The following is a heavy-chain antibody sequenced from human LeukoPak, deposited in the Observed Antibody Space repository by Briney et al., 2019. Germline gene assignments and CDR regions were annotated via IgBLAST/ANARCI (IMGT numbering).Heavy chain of an antibody. CDR2: IYYSGST. D-gene: IGHD3-16*01. V-gene: IGHV4-59*12. CDR1: GGSISSYY. Sequence: SETLSLTCTVSGGSISSYYWSWIRQPPGKGLEWIGYIYYSGSTNYNPSLKSRVTISVDTSKNQFSLKLSSVTAADTAVYYCAGSAVVLFSIDYWGQGTLVTVSS. CDR3: AGSAVVLFSIDY. J-gene: IGHJ4*02.